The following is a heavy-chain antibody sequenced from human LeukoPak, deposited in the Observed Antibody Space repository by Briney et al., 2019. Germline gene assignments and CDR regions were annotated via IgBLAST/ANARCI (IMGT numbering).Heavy chain of an antibody. CDR1: GFTFSSYG. Sequence: GGSLRLSCAASGFTFSSYGIHWVRQAPGKGLEWVSAISGSGGSTYYADSVKGRFTISRDNSKNTLYLQMNSLRAEDTAVYYCAKVGGYYDSSGYRPVQPPDYWGQGTLVTVSS. D-gene: IGHD3-22*01. CDR2: ISGSGGST. J-gene: IGHJ4*02. CDR3: AKVGGYYDSSGYRPVQPPDY. V-gene: IGHV3-23*01.